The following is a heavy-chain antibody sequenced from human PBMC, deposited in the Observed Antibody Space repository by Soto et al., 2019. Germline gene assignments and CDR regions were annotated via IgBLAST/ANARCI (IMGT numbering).Heavy chain of an antibody. CDR2: ISSSGSTI. V-gene: IGHV3-48*03. CDR1: GFTFSSYE. Sequence: PGGSLRLSCAASGFTFSSYEMNWVRQAPGKGLEWVSYISSSGSTIYYADSVKGRFTISRDNAKNSLYLQMNSLRAEDTAVYYCARQGGYFDWSHNYYGMDVWGQGTTVTVSS. J-gene: IGHJ6*02. D-gene: IGHD3-9*01. CDR3: ARQGGYFDWSHNYYGMDV.